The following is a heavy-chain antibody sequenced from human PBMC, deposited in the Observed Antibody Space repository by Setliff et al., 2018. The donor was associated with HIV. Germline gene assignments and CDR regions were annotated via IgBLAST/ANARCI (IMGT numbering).Heavy chain of an antibody. CDR1: GGSISYY. CDR3: ARRYSSSWYFDY. V-gene: IGHV4-59*08. Sequence: PSETLSLTCTVSGGSISYYWSWIRQPPGKGLEWIGYIHYSGNTNYNPSLKSRVTMSVDTSNNQVSLKLTSASAADTAVYYCARRYSSSWYFDYRGRGTLVTVSS. CDR2: IHYSGNT. D-gene: IGHD6-13*01. J-gene: IGHJ4*02.